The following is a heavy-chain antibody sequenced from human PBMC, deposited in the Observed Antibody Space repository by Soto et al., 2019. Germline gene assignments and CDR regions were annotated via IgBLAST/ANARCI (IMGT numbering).Heavy chain of an antibody. V-gene: IGHV3-11*03. Sequence: QMQLLESGGGLDKPGGSLRLSCAASGFTVTAYYMAWIRQAPGRGLEWISYISGDSVYTNHADSVKGRFTISRDNAKNSLYLHMNSLRAEDTAVYFCATGQQVRMADIWGQGTLVTVSS. D-gene: IGHD6-13*01. CDR1: GFTVTAYY. CDR2: ISGDSVYT. J-gene: IGHJ3*02. CDR3: ATGQQVRMADI.